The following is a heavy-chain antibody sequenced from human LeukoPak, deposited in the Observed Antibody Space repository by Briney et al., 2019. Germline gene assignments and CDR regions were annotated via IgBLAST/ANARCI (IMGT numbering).Heavy chain of an antibody. CDR3: ARRDGRIIMVRGVITAAQPFDY. Sequence: SSETLSLTCAVYGGPFSGYYWSWIRQPPGKGLEWIGEINHSGSTNYNPSLKSRVTISVDTSKNQFSLKLPSVTAADTAVYYCARRDGRIIMVRGVITAAQPFDYWGQGTLVTVSS. D-gene: IGHD3-10*01. V-gene: IGHV4-34*01. CDR1: GGPFSGYY. CDR2: INHSGST. J-gene: IGHJ4*02.